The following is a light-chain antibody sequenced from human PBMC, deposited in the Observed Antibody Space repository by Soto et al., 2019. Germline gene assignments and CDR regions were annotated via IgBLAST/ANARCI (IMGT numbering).Light chain of an antibody. CDR3: SSYTDNSTLV. V-gene: IGLV2-14*01. CDR2: EVS. Sequence: QSVLTRPASVSGSPGQSITSSCTGTSSDVGGYNYVSWYQQHPDKAPKLILYEVSNRPSGVSNRFSGSKSGNTASLAISGLQTEDGADYYCSSYTDNSTLVFGTGTKVTVL. CDR1: SSDVGGYNY. J-gene: IGLJ1*01.